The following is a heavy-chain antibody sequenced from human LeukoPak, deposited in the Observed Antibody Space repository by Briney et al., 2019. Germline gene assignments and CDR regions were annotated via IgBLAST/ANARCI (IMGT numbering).Heavy chain of an antibody. J-gene: IGHJ4*02. Sequence: GGSLRLSCAASGFSFSNYWMHWVRQAPGRGLVWVSRVNSDGSITTYADSVKGRFTISRDNAKNTLYLQMNSLRAEDTAVYYCARPGDGFDYWGQGTLVTVSS. D-gene: IGHD3-10*01. CDR1: GFSFSNYW. V-gene: IGHV3-74*01. CDR3: ARPGDGFDY. CDR2: VNSDGSIT.